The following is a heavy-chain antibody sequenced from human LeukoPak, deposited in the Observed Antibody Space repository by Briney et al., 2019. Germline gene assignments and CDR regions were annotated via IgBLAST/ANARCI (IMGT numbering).Heavy chain of an antibody. V-gene: IGHV3-30*18. CDR3: AEDLWFGELKPANFGY. CDR2: ISYDGSNK. D-gene: IGHD3-10*01. Sequence: PGGSLRLSCAASGFTFSSYGMHWVRQAPGKGLEWVAVISYDGSNKYYADSVKGQFTISRDNAKNSLYLQMNSLRAEDTAVYYCAEDLWFGELKPANFGYWGQGTLVTVSS. J-gene: IGHJ4*02. CDR1: GFTFSSYG.